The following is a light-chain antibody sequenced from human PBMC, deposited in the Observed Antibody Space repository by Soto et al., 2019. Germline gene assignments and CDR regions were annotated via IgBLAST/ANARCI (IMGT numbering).Light chain of an antibody. CDR2: GAS. Sequence: EMVLTQSPGTLSLSPGDRATLSCRASQSVSNDYVAWVQQKPGQAPRLLIYGASTRATGIPARFSGSGSGTDFTLTISSLEPEDFAVYYCQQRSNWPPITFGQGTRLEIK. J-gene: IGKJ5*01. V-gene: IGKV3-11*01. CDR3: QQRSNWPPIT. CDR1: QSVSND.